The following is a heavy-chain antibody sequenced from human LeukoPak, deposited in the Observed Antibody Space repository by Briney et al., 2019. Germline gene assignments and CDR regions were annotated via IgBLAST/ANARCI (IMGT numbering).Heavy chain of an antibody. CDR2: MNPNSGNT. D-gene: IGHD3-22*01. J-gene: IGHJ4*02. CDR1: GYTFTSYD. Sequence: ASVKVSCKASGYTFTSYDINWVRQATGQGLEWMGWMNPNSGNTGYAQKFQGRVTMTRNTSISTAYMELSSLRSEDTAVYYCATTDMIVVPRFDYWGQGTLVTVSS. V-gene: IGHV1-8*01. CDR3: ATTDMIVVPRFDY.